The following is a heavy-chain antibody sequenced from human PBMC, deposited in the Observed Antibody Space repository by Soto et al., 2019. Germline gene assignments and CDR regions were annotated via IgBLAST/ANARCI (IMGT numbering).Heavy chain of an antibody. CDR1: GSSLSSGTYY. CDR2: IYHSGSS. J-gene: IGHJ4*02. Sequence: SETLSLTCTVSGSSLSSGTYYWSWTRQPPGKGLEWIGYIYHSGSSQSNPSLKSRVTISIDTSKNQFSLELRSVTAADTAVYYCARDLLDTTVDYYFDSWGPGRLVTVSS. CDR3: ARDLLDTTVDYYFDS. D-gene: IGHD4-17*01. V-gene: IGHV4-30-4*01.